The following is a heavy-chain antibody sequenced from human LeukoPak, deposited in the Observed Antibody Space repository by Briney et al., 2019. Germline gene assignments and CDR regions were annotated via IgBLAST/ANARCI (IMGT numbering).Heavy chain of an antibody. CDR2: IYNSGGT. J-gene: IGHJ4*02. CDR3: AGEEVSGYSDH. Sequence: PSETLSLTRVVSGGSFSSFYWNWIRQPPGKGLEWIGYIYNSGGTNYNPSLASRVTMSVDSSKKQISLELTSVTAADTATYFCAGEEVSGYSDHWGQGTLVTVSS. CDR1: GGSFSSFY. V-gene: IGHV4-59*01. D-gene: IGHD2-15*01.